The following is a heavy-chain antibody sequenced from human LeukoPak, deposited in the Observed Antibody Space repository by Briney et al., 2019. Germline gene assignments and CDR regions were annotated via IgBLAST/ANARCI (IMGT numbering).Heavy chain of an antibody. CDR1: GFTFCIYG. J-gene: IGHJ4*02. CDR2: ISYDGSHK. V-gene: IGHV3-30*18. CDR3: AKDISSAGATPFDY. Sequence: GGSLRLSCAASGFTFCIYGMHGVRQAPGRARVWLAVISYDGSHKYYADSVKGRFTIHRDNSKNTLYLQMNSLRAEDTAVYYCAKDISSAGATPFDYWGQGTLVTVSS. D-gene: IGHD1-26*01.